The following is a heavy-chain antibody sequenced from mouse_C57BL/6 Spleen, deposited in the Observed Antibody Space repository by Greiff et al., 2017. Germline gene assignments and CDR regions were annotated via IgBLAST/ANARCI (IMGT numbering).Heavy chain of an antibody. V-gene: IGHV1-53*01. D-gene: IGHD3-3*01. CDR1: GYTFTSYW. Sequence: VQLQQPGTELVKPGASVKLSCTASGYTFTSYWMHWVQQRPGQGLEWIGNINPSNGGTNYNETFKSQATLTVDKSSSTASLHLSSLTSEDSACYYRAILGGYFDVWGTGTTVSVPS. J-gene: IGHJ1*03. CDR3: AILGGYFDV. CDR2: INPSNGGT.